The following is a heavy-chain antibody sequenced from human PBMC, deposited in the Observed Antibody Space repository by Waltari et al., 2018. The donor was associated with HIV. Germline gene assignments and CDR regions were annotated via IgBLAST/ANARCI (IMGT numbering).Heavy chain of an antibody. CDR2: ISSSSSYI. J-gene: IGHJ6*02. CDR1: GFTFSSSS. Sequence: EVQLVESGGGLVKPGGSLRLSCAASGFTFSSSSMNWVRPAPGKGLEWVSSISSSSSYIYYADSVKGRFTISRDNAKNSLYLQMNSLRAEDTAVYYCARDLASGWHRDGLDVWGQGTTVTVSS. V-gene: IGHV3-21*01. D-gene: IGHD6-19*01. CDR3: ARDLASGWHRDGLDV.